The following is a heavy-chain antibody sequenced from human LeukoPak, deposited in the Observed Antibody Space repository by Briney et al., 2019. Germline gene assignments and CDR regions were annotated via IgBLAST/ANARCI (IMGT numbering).Heavy chain of an antibody. J-gene: IGHJ4*02. CDR1: GFTFSSYS. Sequence: TGGSLRLSCASSGFTFSSYSMNWVRQAPGKGLEWVSSISSTGSDIYYADSVKGRFTVSRDNAKNFLYLQVNSLRVEDTAVYYCSRGPSRYWGQGALVTVSS. V-gene: IGHV3-21*01. CDR2: ISSTGSDI. CDR3: SRGPSRY.